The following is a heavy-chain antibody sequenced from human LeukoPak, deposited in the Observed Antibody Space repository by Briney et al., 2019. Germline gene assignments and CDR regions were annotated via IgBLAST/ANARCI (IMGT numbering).Heavy chain of an antibody. CDR1: GGTFSSYA. Sequence: GASVKVSCKASGGTFSSYAISWVRQAPGQGLEWMGGIIPIFGTANYAQKFQGRVTITADKSMSTAYMELSSLRSEDTAVYYCARDRGYSYGPGDYWGQGTLVTVSS. CDR2: IIPIFGTA. J-gene: IGHJ4*02. D-gene: IGHD5-18*01. V-gene: IGHV1-69*06. CDR3: ARDRGYSYGPGDY.